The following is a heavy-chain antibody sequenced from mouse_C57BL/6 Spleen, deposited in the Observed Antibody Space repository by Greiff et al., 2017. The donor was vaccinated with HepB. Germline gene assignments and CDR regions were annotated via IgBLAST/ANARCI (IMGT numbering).Heavy chain of an antibody. CDR2: IRNKANGYTT. CDR1: GFTFTHYY. D-gene: IGHD2-4*01. V-gene: IGHV7-3*01. CDR3: ARYTPNYVRGFDY. J-gene: IGHJ2*01. Sequence: EVQLVESGGGLVQPGGSLSLSCAASGFTFTHYYMSWVRQPPGKALEWLGFIRNKANGYTTEYSASVKGRFTISRDNSQSILYLQMNALRAEDSATYYCARYTPNYVRGFDYWGQGTTLTVSS.